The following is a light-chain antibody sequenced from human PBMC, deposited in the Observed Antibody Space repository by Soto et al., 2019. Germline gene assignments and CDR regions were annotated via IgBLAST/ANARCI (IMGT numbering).Light chain of an antibody. Sequence: EIVMTQSPATLAVSPGERATLSCAASQSVSSDLVWYQQKAGQAPRLLIYDTSTRATGIPARFSGSGSGTEFTLTISSLQSEDSAVYHCQQYNKWPLTFGGGTKVDTK. V-gene: IGKV3-15*01. CDR3: QQYNKWPLT. CDR1: QSVSSD. CDR2: DTS. J-gene: IGKJ4*01.